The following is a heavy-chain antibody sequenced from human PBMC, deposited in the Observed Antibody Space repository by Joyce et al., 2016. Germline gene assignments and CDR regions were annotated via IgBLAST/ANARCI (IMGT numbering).Heavy chain of an antibody. CDR1: GYTFTDYY. CDR2: INLSSGGT. Sequence: QVQLVQSGAEVKKPGASVKVSCKASGYTFTDYYIHWGRQAPGQGLEWMGGINLSSGGTGYPQKFQGRVTMTRDTSIRTAYMELTGLRSDDTAVYYCARGDLRTSSPLFWYFALWGRGTLVTVSS. CDR3: ARGDLRTSSPLFWYFAL. D-gene: IGHD2-2*01. V-gene: IGHV1-2*02. J-gene: IGHJ2*01.